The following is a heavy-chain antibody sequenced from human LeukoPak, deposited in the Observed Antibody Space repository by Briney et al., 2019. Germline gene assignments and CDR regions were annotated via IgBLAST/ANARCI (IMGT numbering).Heavy chain of an antibody. CDR2: INHSGST. CDR3: ARAQTYYDFWSGYYTGDWFDP. Sequence: PSETLSLTCAVYGGSFSGYYWSWIRQPPGKGLEWIGEINHSGSTNYNPSLKSRVTISVDTSKNQFSLKLSSVTAADTAVYYCARAQTYYDFWSGYYTGDWFDPWGQGTLVTVSS. J-gene: IGHJ5*02. V-gene: IGHV4-34*01. D-gene: IGHD3-3*01. CDR1: GGSFSGYY.